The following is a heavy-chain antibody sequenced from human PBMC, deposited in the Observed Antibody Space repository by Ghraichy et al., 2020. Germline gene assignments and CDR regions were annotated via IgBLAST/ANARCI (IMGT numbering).Heavy chain of an antibody. V-gene: IGHV4-31*03. Sequence: SETLSLTCTVSGGSISSGGYYWSWIRQHPGKGLEWIGYIYYSGSTYYNPSLKSRVTISVDTSKNQFSLKLSSVTAADTAVYYCARGLSWGYCSSTSCPNWFDPWGQGTLVTVSS. J-gene: IGHJ5*02. D-gene: IGHD2-2*01. CDR1: GGSISSGGYY. CDR2: IYYSGST. CDR3: ARGLSWGYCSSTSCPNWFDP.